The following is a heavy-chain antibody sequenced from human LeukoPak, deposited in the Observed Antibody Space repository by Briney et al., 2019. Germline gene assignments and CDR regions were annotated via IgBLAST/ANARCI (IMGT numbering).Heavy chain of an antibody. J-gene: IGHJ5*02. D-gene: IGHD4-11*01. Sequence: SETLSLTCNVSGAPMSNYYWVWIRQPPGKGLEWIGSIYHSGSTYYNPSLKSRVTISVDKSKNQFSLKLSSVTAADTAIYYCARVSYNNYGRPNWFDPWGQGTLVTVSS. CDR3: ARVSYNNYGRPNWFDP. V-gene: IGHV4-38-2*02. CDR2: IYHSGST. CDR1: GAPMSNYY.